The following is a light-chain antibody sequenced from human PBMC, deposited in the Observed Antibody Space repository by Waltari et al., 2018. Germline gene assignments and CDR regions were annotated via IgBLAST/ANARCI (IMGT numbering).Light chain of an antibody. Sequence: QSALTQPPSASGSPGQSVTISCTGTSSDVGGYNYVAWFQQRPGKAPKLMISDVTKRPSGVPDCFSGSTSGNTASLTVSGLQAEDEPDYYCNSYAGNSYVFRTGTKVTVL. V-gene: IGLV2-8*01. CDR2: DVT. J-gene: IGLJ1*01. CDR1: SSDVGGYNY. CDR3: NSYAGNSYV.